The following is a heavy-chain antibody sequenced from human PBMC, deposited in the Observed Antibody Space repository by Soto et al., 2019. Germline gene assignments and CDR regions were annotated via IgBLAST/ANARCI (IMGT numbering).Heavy chain of an antibody. Sequence: GGSLRLSCAASGFTFSSYAMSWVRQAPGKGLEWVSAISGSGGSTYYADSVKGRFTISRDNSKNTLYLQMNSLRAEDTAVYYCAKDRYCSGGSCPGGLAEYFQHWGQGTLVTVSS. CDR2: ISGSGGST. CDR3: AKDRYCSGGSCPGGLAEYFQH. V-gene: IGHV3-23*01. J-gene: IGHJ1*01. D-gene: IGHD2-15*01. CDR1: GFTFSSYA.